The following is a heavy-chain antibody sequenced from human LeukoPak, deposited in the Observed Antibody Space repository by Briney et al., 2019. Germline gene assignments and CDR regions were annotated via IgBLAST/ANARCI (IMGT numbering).Heavy chain of an antibody. CDR2: ISNSGSII. V-gene: IGHV3-11*04. CDR1: GFTFSDFY. CDR3: AREPCSTTNCRIFDY. J-gene: IGHJ4*02. D-gene: IGHD2-2*01. Sequence: GGSLRLSCAASGFTFSDFYMSWIRQAPWKGLEWVSYISNSGSIIYYADSVKGRFTISRDNAKSSLYLQVNSLRAEDTAVYYCAREPCSTTNCRIFDYWGQGTLVTVSS.